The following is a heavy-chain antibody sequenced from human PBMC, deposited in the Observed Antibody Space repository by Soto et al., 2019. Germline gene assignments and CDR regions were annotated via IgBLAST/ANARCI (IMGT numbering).Heavy chain of an antibody. J-gene: IGHJ4*02. D-gene: IGHD3-22*01. CDR1: GYTFTGYY. Sequence: ASVKVSCKASGYTFTGYYMHWVRQAPGQGLEWMGWINPNSGGTNYAQKFQGRVTMTRDTSISTAYMELSRLRSDDTAVYYCARGYYYDSSGLEPFDYWGQGTLVTVSS. CDR2: INPNSGGT. V-gene: IGHV1-2*02. CDR3: ARGYYYDSSGLEPFDY.